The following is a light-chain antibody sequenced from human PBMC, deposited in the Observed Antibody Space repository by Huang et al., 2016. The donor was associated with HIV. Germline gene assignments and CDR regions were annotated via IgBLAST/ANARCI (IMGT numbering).Light chain of an antibody. CDR1: QRISNY. CDR2: AAS. CDR3: QQYDTYPYT. Sequence: DIQMTQSPSSLSASVGSRVTITFRASQRISNYLAWFHQKPGKAPTSLIYAASSLQSGVPSRFSGSGSGTDFTLTISSLQPEDFATYYCQQYDTYPYTFGQGTKLAIK. J-gene: IGKJ2*01. V-gene: IGKV1-16*01.